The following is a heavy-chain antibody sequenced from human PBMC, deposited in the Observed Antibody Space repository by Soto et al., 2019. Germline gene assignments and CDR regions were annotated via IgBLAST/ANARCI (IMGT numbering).Heavy chain of an antibody. CDR2: IWYDGSNK. D-gene: IGHD3-3*01. CDR1: GFTFSSYG. CDR3: ARVGGYDFWSGYYVGSTYYYYGMDV. J-gene: IGHJ6*02. Sequence: PGGSLRLSCAASGFTFSSYGMHWVRQAPGKGLEWVAVIWYDGSNKYYADSVKGRFTISRDNSKNTLYLQMNSLRAEDTAVYYCARVGGYDFWSGYYVGSTYYYYGMDVWGQGTTVNVSS. V-gene: IGHV3-33*01.